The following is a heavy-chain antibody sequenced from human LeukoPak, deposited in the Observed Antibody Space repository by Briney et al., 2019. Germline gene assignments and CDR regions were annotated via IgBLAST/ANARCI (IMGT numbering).Heavy chain of an antibody. D-gene: IGHD3-3*01. Sequence: ASVKVSCKASGYTLTSYDINWVRQATGQGLEWMGWMNPNSGRTGYAQNFQGRITITRNTSISTAYMEVGSLTSEDTATYYCAAELKVGDVYFDPWGQGTLVTVSS. CDR1: GYTLTSYD. CDR3: AAELKVGDVYFDP. J-gene: IGHJ5*02. CDR2: MNPNSGRT. V-gene: IGHV1-8*01.